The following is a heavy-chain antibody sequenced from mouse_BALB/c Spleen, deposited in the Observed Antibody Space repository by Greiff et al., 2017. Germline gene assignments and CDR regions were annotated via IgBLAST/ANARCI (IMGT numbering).Heavy chain of an antibody. CDR1: GFNIKDYY. J-gene: IGHJ3*01. CDR2: IDPENGNT. CDR3: AKGAITTFAY. Sequence: EVKLQESGAELVRPGALVKLSCKASGFNIKDYYMHWVKQRPEQGLEWIGWIDPENGNTIYDPKFQGKASITADTSSNTAYLQLSSLTSEDTAVYYCAKGAITTFAYWGQGTLVTVSA. V-gene: IGHV14-1*02. D-gene: IGHD2-4*01.